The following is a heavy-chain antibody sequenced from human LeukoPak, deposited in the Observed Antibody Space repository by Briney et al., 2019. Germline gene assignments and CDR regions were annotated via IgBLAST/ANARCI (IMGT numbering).Heavy chain of an antibody. CDR1: GFTFSNYW. J-gene: IGHJ3*02. Sequence: PGGSLRLSCAASGFTFSNYWMSWVRQAPGKVLEWVANINPDGSGKYYVDSVKGRFTISRDNAKNSLYLQMNSLRAEDTAVYYCARDIGGGAFDIWGQGTMVSVSS. CDR2: INPDGSGK. D-gene: IGHD3-10*01. CDR3: ARDIGGGAFDI. V-gene: IGHV3-7*01.